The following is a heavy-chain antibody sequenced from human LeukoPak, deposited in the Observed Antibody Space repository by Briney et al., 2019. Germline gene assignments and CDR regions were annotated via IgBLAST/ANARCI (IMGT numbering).Heavy chain of an antibody. D-gene: IGHD4-17*01. CDR3: ARVLWNGDYPRFDY. CDR1: GFTFSSYD. CDR2: IWYDGSNK. Sequence: GGSLRLSCAASGFTFSSYDMHWVRQAPGKGLDWVAFIWYDGSNKYHTDSVKGRFTISRDNSKNTLYLQMNSLRAEDTAVYYCARVLWNGDYPRFDYWGQGTLVTVSS. V-gene: IGHV3-33*01. J-gene: IGHJ4*02.